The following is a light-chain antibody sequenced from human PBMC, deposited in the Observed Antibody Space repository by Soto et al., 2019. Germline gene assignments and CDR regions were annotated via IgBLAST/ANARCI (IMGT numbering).Light chain of an antibody. J-gene: IGKJ5*01. CDR3: QQYGSSPQT. Sequence: EILMTQSPATLSVSPGERATLSCRASQSVSSNLAWYQQKPGQAPRLLILGASTRATGIPDRFSGSGSGADFTLTIGRLEPEDFAFYYCQQYGSSPQTFGQGTRLEIK. CDR1: QSVSSN. CDR2: GAS. V-gene: IGKV3-20*01.